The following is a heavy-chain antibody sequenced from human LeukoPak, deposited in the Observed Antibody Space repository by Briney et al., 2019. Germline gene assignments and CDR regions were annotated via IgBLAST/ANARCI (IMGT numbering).Heavy chain of an antibody. J-gene: IGHJ4*02. CDR2: CHYSGSA. CDR1: GVSISSYY. CDR3: ARQGPRDTGDYYSSFDS. Sequence: SETLSLTCTVSGVSISSYYWSWIRQPPGKGLEWIGYCHYSGSANYNPSLKSRVTTSVDTSKDQFSLRLSSVTAADTAVYYCARQGPRDTGDYYSSFDSWGQGTLVTVSS. D-gene: IGHD3-22*01. V-gene: IGHV4-59*08.